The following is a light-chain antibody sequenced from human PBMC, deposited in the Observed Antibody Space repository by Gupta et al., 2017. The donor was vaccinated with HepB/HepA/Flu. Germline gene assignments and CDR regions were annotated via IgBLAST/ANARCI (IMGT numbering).Light chain of an antibody. CDR3: SSYTSSSTPVV. J-gene: IGLJ2*01. Sequence: QSALTQPASVSGSPGQSITLSCTGTSSDVGGYNYVSWYQQHPGKAPKLMIYDVSNRPSGVSNRFSGSKSGNTASLTISGLQAEDEADYYYSSYTSSSTPVVFGGGTKLTVL. V-gene: IGLV2-14*01. CDR2: DVS. CDR1: SSDVGGYNY.